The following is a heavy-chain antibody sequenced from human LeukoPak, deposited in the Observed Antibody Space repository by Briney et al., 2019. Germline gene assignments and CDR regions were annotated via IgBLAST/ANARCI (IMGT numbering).Heavy chain of an antibody. CDR1: GGSISSYY. V-gene: IGHV4-59*01. CDR2: IYYSGST. CDR3: ARDFRSGWPPV. D-gene: IGHD6-19*01. Sequence: SETLSLTCTVSGGSISSYYWSWIRQPPGKGLEWIGYIYYSGSTNYNPSLKSRVTISVDTSKNQFSLKLGSVTAADTAVYYCARDFRSGWPPVWGQGTLVTVSS. J-gene: IGHJ4*02.